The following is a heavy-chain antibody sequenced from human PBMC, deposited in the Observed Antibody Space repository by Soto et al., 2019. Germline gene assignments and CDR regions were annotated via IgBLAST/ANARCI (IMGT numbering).Heavy chain of an antibody. J-gene: IGHJ4*02. Sequence: KESGPTLVKPTQTLTLTCTFSGFSLSTSGVGVGWIRQPPGKALEWLALIYWDDDKRYSPSLKSRLTITKDTSKNQVVLTMTNMDPVDTATYYCARNYGDYGGYEDYFDYWGQGTLVTVSS. CDR2: IYWDDDK. CDR3: ARNYGDYGGYEDYFDY. V-gene: IGHV2-5*02. D-gene: IGHD4-17*01. CDR1: GFSLSTSGVG.